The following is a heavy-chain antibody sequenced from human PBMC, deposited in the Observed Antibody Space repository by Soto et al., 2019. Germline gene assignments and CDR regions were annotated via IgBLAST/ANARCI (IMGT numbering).Heavy chain of an antibody. D-gene: IGHD3-10*01. CDR2: IIPILGIA. Sequence: QVQLVQSGAEVKKPGSSVKVSCKASGGTFSSYTISWVRQAPGQGLEWMGRIIPILGIANYAQKFQGRVTITADKSTSTAYMELSSLRSEDTAVYYCAREGLLLDGSGTHFDYWGQGTLLTVSS. J-gene: IGHJ4*02. CDR3: AREGLLLDGSGTHFDY. V-gene: IGHV1-69*08. CDR1: GGTFSSYT.